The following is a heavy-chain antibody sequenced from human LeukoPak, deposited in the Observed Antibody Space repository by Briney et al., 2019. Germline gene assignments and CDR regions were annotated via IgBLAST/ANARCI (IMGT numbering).Heavy chain of an antibody. D-gene: IGHD2-2*02. CDR1: GFSFSSYW. Sequence: GGSLRLSCAASGFSFSSYWMSWVRQAPGKGLEWVANIKQDGSEKYYVDSVKGRFTISRDNAKNSLYLQMNSLRAEDTAVYYCARVPRRYCSSTSCYTYWGQGTLVTVSS. CDR2: IKQDGSEK. V-gene: IGHV3-7*01. J-gene: IGHJ4*02. CDR3: ARVPRRYCSSTSCYTY.